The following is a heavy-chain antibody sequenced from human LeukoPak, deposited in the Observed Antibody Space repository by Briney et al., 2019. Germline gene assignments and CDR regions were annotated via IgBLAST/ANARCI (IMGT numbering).Heavy chain of an antibody. CDR3: AKSYDSGGYPLGDY. CDR1: GFTCPSFA. D-gene: IGHD3-22*01. CDR2: IAAGATST. Sequence: GGSLTLSCSASGFTCPSFAMAWVRQAPGKGLEGVSGIAAGATSTYYADSVKGRFTISRDNSRKTVHLQMNSLRAEDTAVYYCAKSYDSGGYPLGDYWGQGTLVTVSS. V-gene: IGHV3-23*01. J-gene: IGHJ4*02.